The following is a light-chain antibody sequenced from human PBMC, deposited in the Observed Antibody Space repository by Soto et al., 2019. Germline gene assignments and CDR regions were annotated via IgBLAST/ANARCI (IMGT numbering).Light chain of an antibody. CDR3: QLYNNRWT. Sequence: EIMMTQSPATLSVSPGERATLSCRASQSVSNNLAWYQKKPGQAPRLLIYGASTRATGIPARFSGSGSGTEFTLTNSCLQAEDFALYYCQLYNNRWTFGQGTRVEIK. J-gene: IGKJ1*01. CDR2: GAS. V-gene: IGKV3-15*01. CDR1: QSVSNN.